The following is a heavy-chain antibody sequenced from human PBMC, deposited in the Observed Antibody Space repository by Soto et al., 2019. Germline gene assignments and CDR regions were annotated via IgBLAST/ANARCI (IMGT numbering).Heavy chain of an antibody. J-gene: IGHJ4*02. CDR2: VNPIVSMS. D-gene: IGHD3-10*01. V-gene: IGHV1-69*02. Sequence: QVQLVQSGAEVKRPGSSVKVSCKASGDTFNFYSINWVRQAPGLGLEWMGRVNPIVSMSNYAQKFQGRVTMTAAKPTSTAYLELSSLRSEDTAIYYCASSYGSGYRAFDYWGQGALVTVSS. CDR1: GDTFNFYS. CDR3: ASSYGSGYRAFDY.